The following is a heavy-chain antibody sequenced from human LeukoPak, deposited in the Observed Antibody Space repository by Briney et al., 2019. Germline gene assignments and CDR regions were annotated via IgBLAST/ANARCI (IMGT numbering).Heavy chain of an antibody. CDR1: GFTFSSYW. CDR2: INSDGSST. Sequence: PGGSLRLSCAAPGFTFSSYWMHWVRQAPGKGLVWVSRINSDGSSTSYADSVKGRFTISRDNAKNTLYLQMNSLRAEDTAVYYCASPSPYNWNDVISYWGQGTLVTVSS. D-gene: IGHD1-20*01. J-gene: IGHJ4*02. CDR3: ASPSPYNWNDVISY. V-gene: IGHV3-74*01.